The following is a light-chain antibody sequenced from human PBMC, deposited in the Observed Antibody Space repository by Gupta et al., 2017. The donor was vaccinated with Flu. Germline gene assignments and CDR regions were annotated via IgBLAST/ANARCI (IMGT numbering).Light chain of an antibody. CDR3: HSYTGSSTPWV. CDR2: ELN. J-gene: IGLJ3*02. V-gene: IGLV2-14*01. Sequence: QSALTQTASVSASPGQSITISCTGTSGDIGAHNFVSWYQHHPGKVPKLLIFELNNRPSGISNRFSGSKSGNTASLTISGLQAEDEADYYCHSYTGSSTPWVFGGGTKLTVL. CDR1: SGDIGAHNF.